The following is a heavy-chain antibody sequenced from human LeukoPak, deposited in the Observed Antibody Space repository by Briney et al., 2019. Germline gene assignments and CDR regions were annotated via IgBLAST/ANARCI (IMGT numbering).Heavy chain of an antibody. V-gene: IGHV4-59*08. D-gene: IGHD5-24*01. CDR2: IYYSGST. CDR1: GCSISSYY. CDR3: ACYKIVERNFDF. J-gene: IGHJ4*02. Sequence: PSETLSLTCTVSGCSISSYYWSWIRHAPGKGLEWIGNIYYSGSTNYNPSLKSRVTVSVDTSKNQFSLKLSSVTAADTAVYYCACYKIVERNFDFWGQGMLVTVSS.